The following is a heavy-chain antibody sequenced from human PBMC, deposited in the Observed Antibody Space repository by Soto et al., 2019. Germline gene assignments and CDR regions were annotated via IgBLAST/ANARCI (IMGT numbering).Heavy chain of an antibody. CDR2: INHSGST. CDR1: GGSFSGYY. CDR3: ASVYCSGGSCVHDAFDI. D-gene: IGHD2-15*01. J-gene: IGHJ3*02. Sequence: QVQLQQWGAGLLKPSETLSLTCAVYGGSFSGYYWSWIRQPPGKGLEWIGEINHSGSTNYNPSLKSSVTISEDTSKNQFSLKLSSVTAADTAVYYCASVYCSGGSCVHDAFDIWGQGTMVTVSS. V-gene: IGHV4-34*01.